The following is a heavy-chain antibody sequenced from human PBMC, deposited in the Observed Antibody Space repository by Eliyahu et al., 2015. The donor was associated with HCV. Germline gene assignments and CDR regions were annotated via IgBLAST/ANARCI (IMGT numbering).Heavy chain of an antibody. V-gene: IGHV4-59*01. CDR3: ASGGGGIAVAGTGGWFDP. Sequence: QVQLQESGPGLVKPSETLSLTCTVPGGSITTXYWXWVRXPPGKGLEWXGXIHSXGGPNXNPPLKSRVTISVDTSKNQFSLNLTSVTAADTAVYYCASGGGGIAVAGTGGWFDPWGQGTLVTVSS. CDR2: IHSXGGP. D-gene: IGHD6-19*01. J-gene: IGHJ5*02. CDR1: GGSITTXY.